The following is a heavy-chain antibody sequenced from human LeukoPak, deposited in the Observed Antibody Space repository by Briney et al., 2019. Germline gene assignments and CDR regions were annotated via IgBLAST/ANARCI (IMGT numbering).Heavy chain of an antibody. J-gene: IGHJ4*02. CDR2: IRGGSDFI. CDR1: GFTFRDYS. D-gene: IGHD2-2*01. CDR3: ARDHAGIVLPAAVGAH. Sequence: PGGSLRLSCAASGFTFRDYSMTWVRQAPGKGLEWVSSIRGGSDFIYRADSVKGRFTVSRDNAKNSLYLQMNSLRAEDTAVYYCARDHAGIVLPAAVGAHWGQGTLVTVSS. V-gene: IGHV3-21*01.